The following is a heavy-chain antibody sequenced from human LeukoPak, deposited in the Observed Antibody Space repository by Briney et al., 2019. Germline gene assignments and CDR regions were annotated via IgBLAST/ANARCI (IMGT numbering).Heavy chain of an antibody. Sequence: GGSLRLSCAASGFTFSNAWMSWVRQAPGKGLEWVGRIKSKTDGGTTDYAAPVKGRFTISRDDSKNTLYLRMNSLKTEDTAVYYCTTDPVIVVVITTLWGQGTLVTVSS. CDR2: IKSKTDGGTT. D-gene: IGHD3-22*01. CDR1: GFTFSNAW. J-gene: IGHJ4*02. CDR3: TTDPVIVVVITTL. V-gene: IGHV3-15*01.